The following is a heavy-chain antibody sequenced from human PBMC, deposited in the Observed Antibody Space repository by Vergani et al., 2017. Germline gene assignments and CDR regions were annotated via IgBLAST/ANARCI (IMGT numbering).Heavy chain of an antibody. CDR1: GFTFSSYS. CDR3: ASGAGGADGFDI. Sequence: EVQLVESGGGLVKPGGSLRLSCAASGFTFSSYSMNWVRQAPGKGLEWVSSISSSSSYIYYADSVKGRFTISRDNAKNTLYLQMNSLRAEDTAVYYCASGAGGADGFDIWGQGTMVTVSS. D-gene: IGHD3-16*01. J-gene: IGHJ3*02. CDR2: ISSSSSYI. V-gene: IGHV3-21*01.